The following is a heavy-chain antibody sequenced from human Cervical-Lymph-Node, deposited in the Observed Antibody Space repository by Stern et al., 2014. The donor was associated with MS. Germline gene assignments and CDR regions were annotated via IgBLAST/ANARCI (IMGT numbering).Heavy chain of an antibody. J-gene: IGHJ4*02. CDR1: GFSLRTSGMY. CDR2: IDWDGDR. CDR3: ARINGGADGTGVDY. D-gene: IGHD1/OR15-1a*01. Sequence: QITLKESGPALVKPTQTLTLTCTFSGFSLRTSGMYVSWVRQSPGKALEWLVLIDWDGDRYYGTSLKARLSISKVTSKNQVILTMTNMDPVDTGTYYCARINGGADGTGVDYWGQGTLVTVSS. V-gene: IGHV2-70*20.